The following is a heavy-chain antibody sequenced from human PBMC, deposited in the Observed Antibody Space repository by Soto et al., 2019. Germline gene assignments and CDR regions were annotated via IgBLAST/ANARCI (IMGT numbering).Heavy chain of an antibody. CDR1: GGSISNYY. D-gene: IGHD2-2*01. J-gene: IGHJ4*02. V-gene: IGHV4-59*01. CDR3: ARAVLPATDPFAY. CDR2: IYYSGST. Sequence: ETLSLTCIVSGGSISNYYWSWIRQPPGKGLEWIGYIYYSGSTNYNPSLQSRVTISVDTSKNQFSLKLSSVTAADTAVYYCARAVLPATDPFAYWGQGTLVTVSS.